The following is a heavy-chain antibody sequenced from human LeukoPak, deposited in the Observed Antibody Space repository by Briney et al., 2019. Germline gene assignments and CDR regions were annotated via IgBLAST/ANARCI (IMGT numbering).Heavy chain of an antibody. D-gene: IGHD6-13*01. J-gene: IGHJ5*02. Sequence: SETLSLTCAVYGGSFSGYYWSWIRQPAGKGLEWIGHIYSSGTTNYNPSLKSRVTILVATSNNQFSLNLNSVTAADTAVYYCARNPAAGTRDWFDPWGQGTLVTVSS. CDR3: ARNPAAGTRDWFDP. CDR2: IYSSGTT. CDR1: GGSFSGYY. V-gene: IGHV4-59*10.